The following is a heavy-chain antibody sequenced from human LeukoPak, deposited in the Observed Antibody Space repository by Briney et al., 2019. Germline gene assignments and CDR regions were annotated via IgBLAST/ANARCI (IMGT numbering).Heavy chain of an antibody. J-gene: IGHJ4*02. CDR2: IYHSGST. CDR1: GYSISRGYY. CDR3: ARHDSGVEGWDYYDSSGYYYFDY. Sequence: SETRSLTCTVSGYSISRGYYWGWMRQPPGKGLEWMWSIYHSGSTYYNPSLKSRATISVDTSNSQFSLKLSSVTAADTAVYYCARHDSGVEGWDYYDSSGYYYFDYWGQGTLVTVSS. D-gene: IGHD3-22*01. V-gene: IGHV4-38-2*02.